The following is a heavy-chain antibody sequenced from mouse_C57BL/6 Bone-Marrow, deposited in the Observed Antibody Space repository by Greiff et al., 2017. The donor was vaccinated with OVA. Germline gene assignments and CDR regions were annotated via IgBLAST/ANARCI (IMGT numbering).Heavy chain of an antibody. CDR2: IHPNSGST. CDR3: ARSDYYGSSQYYFDY. D-gene: IGHD1-1*01. Sequence: QVQLQQPGAELVKPGASVKLSCKASGYTFTSYWMHWVKQRPGQGLEWIGMIHPNSGSTNYNEKFKSKATLTVDKYYSTAYMQLSSLTSEDAAFYYCARSDYYGSSQYYFDYWGPGTTLTVSS. J-gene: IGHJ2*01. V-gene: IGHV1-64*01. CDR1: GYTFTSYW.